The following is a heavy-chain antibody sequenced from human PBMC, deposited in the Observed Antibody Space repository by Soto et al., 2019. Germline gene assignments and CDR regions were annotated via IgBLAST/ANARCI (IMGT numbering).Heavy chain of an antibody. CDR3: ARFPVSTASYNWFDP. CDR2: ISAYNGDT. CDR1: GYTFTSYG. D-gene: IGHD4-4*01. Sequence: ASVKVSCKSSGYTFTSYGICWVRHAPGKGLEWMGWISAYNGDTNYAQKLQGRVTMTTDTSTSTAYMELRSLRSDDTAVYYCARFPVSTASYNWFDPWGQGTLVTVSS. V-gene: IGHV1-18*01. J-gene: IGHJ5*02.